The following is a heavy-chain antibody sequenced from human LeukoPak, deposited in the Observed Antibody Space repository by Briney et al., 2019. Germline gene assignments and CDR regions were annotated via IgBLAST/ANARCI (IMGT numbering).Heavy chain of an antibody. D-gene: IGHD2-2*01. CDR2: INHSGST. V-gene: IGHV4-34*01. Sequence: PSETLSLTCAVYGGPFSGYYWSWIRQPPGKGLEWIGEINHSGSTNYNPSLKSRVTISVDTSKNQFSLKLSSVTAADTAVYYCARAPPKYCSSTSCYGAYYFDYWGQGTLVTVSS. CDR1: GGPFSGYY. CDR3: ARAPPKYCSSTSCYGAYYFDY. J-gene: IGHJ4*02.